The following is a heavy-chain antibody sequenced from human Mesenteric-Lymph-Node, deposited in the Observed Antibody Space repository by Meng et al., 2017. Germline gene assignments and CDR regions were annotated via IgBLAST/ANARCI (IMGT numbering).Heavy chain of an antibody. CDR2: IHHSGSA. D-gene: IGHD2-21*01. CDR3: ASFDHIPRRNYFDY. J-gene: IGHJ4*02. Sequence: QGRLPESGPGLVKPSQTLSLTCTVSGGSIGSGGYYWSWIRQPPGKGLEWIGYIHHSGSAYYNPSLKSRVSISVDTSKNQFSLNLNSMTAADTAVYYCASFDHIPRRNYFDYWGQGTLVTVSS. V-gene: IGHV4-30-4*01. CDR1: GGSIGSGGYY.